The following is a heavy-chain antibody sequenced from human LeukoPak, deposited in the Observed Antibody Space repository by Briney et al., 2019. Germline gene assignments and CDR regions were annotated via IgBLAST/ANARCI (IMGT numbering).Heavy chain of an antibody. Sequence: PSETLSLTCAVYGGSFSGYYWSWVRQPPGKGLEGIGEINHSGSTNYNPSLKSRVTISVDTSKNQFSLKLSSVTAADTAVYYCARVTGEDIVVVPAAVRFDPWGQGTLVTVSS. CDR2: INHSGST. J-gene: IGHJ5*02. D-gene: IGHD2-2*01. CDR3: ARVTGEDIVVVPAAVRFDP. V-gene: IGHV4-34*01. CDR1: GGSFSGYY.